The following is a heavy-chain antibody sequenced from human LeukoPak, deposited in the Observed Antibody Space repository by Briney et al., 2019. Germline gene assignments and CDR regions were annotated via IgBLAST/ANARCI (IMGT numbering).Heavy chain of an antibody. Sequence: GASVKVSCKASGGSFGSDGVAWVRQAPGHGVAGMGRIIVFFGTAKYAQKFQGRVTITADTSTNTAYMELSHLRFEDPAVHFCARDRSPTTTGTLDSWGQGTLVTVSS. V-gene: IGHV1-69*06. CDR2: IIVFFGTA. CDR1: GGSFGSDG. D-gene: IGHD5-12*01. J-gene: IGHJ4*02. CDR3: ARDRSPTTTGTLDS.